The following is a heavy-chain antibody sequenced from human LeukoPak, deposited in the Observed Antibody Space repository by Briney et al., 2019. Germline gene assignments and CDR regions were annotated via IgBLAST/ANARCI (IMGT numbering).Heavy chain of an antibody. Sequence: PGKSLRLSCLTSGFTFSRYGMHWVRQAPGKGLEWVAVTSLDGNNENYADSVKGRFTISRDDSKNTLYLQMNSLRVEDTAMYYCARGPHHYDASGPGYWGQGTLVTVSA. CDR1: GFTFSRYG. CDR2: TSLDGNNE. V-gene: IGHV3-30*03. J-gene: IGHJ4*02. CDR3: ARGPHHYDASGPGY. D-gene: IGHD3-3*01.